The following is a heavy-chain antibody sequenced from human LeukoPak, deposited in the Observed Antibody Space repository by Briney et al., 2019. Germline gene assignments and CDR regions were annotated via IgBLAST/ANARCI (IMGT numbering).Heavy chain of an antibody. CDR3: TGLGTCGGGSCSDH. CDR1: GSNFNNAW. Sequence: GGSLRLSCAASGSNFNNAWMTWVRQAPGKGLEWVGRIKSKSDGETADYATPVKGRFIISRDDLKSTLYLQMNRLRIEDTGVYYCTGLGTCGGGSCSDHWGKGTLVTVSS. J-gene: IGHJ4*02. V-gene: IGHV3-15*01. D-gene: IGHD2-15*01. CDR2: IKSKSDGETA.